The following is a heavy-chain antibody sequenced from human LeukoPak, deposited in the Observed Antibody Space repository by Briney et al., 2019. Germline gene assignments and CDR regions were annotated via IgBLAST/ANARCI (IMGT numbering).Heavy chain of an antibody. V-gene: IGHV3-23*01. D-gene: IGHD2/OR15-2a*01. CDR3: ARQGEGTTDY. CDR1: GFTFNTYG. J-gene: IGHJ4*02. CDR2: ISSSGSDT. Sequence: GGSLRLSCAASGFTFNTYGMNWVRQAPGKGLEWVSIISSSGSDTYYADSAKGRFTIARDNPQNTLYLQMNILRADDTAIYYCARQGEGTTDYWGQGTLVTVSS.